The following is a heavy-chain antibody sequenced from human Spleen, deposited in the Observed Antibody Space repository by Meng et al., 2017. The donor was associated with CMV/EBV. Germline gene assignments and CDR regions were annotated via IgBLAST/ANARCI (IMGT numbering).Heavy chain of an antibody. V-gene: IGHV3-23*01. CDR2: ISGRGGST. CDR1: GFTFSNYA. Sequence: GGSLRLSCAASGFTFSNYAMSWVRQAPGKGLEWVSTISGRGGSTYYSDSVKGRLTISRDNSRNTLYLQMNSLRAEDTAVYYCAKDQRITMVRLIYDYWGQGTLVTVSS. J-gene: IGHJ4*02. D-gene: IGHD3-10*01. CDR3: AKDQRITMVRLIYDY.